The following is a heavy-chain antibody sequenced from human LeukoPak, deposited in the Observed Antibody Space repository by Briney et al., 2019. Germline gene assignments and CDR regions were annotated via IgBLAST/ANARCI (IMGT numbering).Heavy chain of an antibody. Sequence: PSQTLSLTCAVSGGSISSGAYYWSWIRQHPGKGLEWIGYIYYSGSTYYNPSLKSRVTISVDTSKNQFSLKLSSVAAADTAVYYCATYSNRGEYWGQGTLVTVSS. CDR2: IYYSGST. CDR3: ATYSNRGEY. CDR1: GGSISSGAYY. D-gene: IGHD4-11*01. J-gene: IGHJ4*02. V-gene: IGHV4-30-4*08.